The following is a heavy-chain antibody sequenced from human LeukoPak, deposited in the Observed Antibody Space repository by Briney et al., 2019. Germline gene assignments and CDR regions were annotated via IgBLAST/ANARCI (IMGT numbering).Heavy chain of an antibody. D-gene: IGHD3-22*01. CDR3: ARVSHYYDSSGPTDY. Sequence: ASVKVSCKASGGTFSSYAISWVRQAPGQGLEWMGGIIPIFGTANYAQKFQGRVTITTDESTSTAYMELSSLRSEDTAVYYCARVSHYYDSSGPTDYWGQGTLVTVSS. V-gene: IGHV1-69*05. CDR1: GGTFSSYA. J-gene: IGHJ4*02. CDR2: IIPIFGTA.